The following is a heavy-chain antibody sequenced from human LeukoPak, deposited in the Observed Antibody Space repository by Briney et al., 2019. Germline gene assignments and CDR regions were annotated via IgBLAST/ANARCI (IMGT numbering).Heavy chain of an antibody. V-gene: IGHV3-21*01. CDR1: GFTFSSYS. J-gene: IGHJ4*02. D-gene: IGHD2-2*01. CDR2: ISSSSSYI. Sequence: GGSLRLSCAASGFTFSSYSMNWVRQAPGKGLEWVSSISSSSSYIYYADSVKGRFTISRDNAKNSLYLQMNSLRAEDTAVYYCARGARSTSIDDFDYWGQGTLVTVSS. CDR3: ARGARSTSIDDFDY.